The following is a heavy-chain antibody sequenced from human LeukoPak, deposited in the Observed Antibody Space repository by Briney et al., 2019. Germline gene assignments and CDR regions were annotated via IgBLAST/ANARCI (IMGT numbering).Heavy chain of an antibody. D-gene: IGHD1-26*01. Sequence: SQTLSLTCAISGDSVSSNSATWHWIRQSPSRGLEWLGRTYYKSKWYSDYAVSVKSRITINSDTSKNHFSLQLNSVTPEDTAVYYCARVSSPWSPRDAFDIWGQGTMVTVSS. V-gene: IGHV6-1*01. CDR2: TYYKSKWYS. CDR1: GDSVSSNSAT. J-gene: IGHJ3*02. CDR3: ARVSSPWSPRDAFDI.